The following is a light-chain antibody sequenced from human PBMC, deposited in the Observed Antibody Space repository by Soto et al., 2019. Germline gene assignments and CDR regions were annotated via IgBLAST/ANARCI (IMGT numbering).Light chain of an antibody. CDR3: SSYTTSNTGV. CDR2: EVS. V-gene: IGLV2-14*01. J-gene: IGLJ1*01. Sequence: QSVLTQPASVSGSPGQSITNSCSGTSSDVGGYKYVSWYQQHPGKAPKLMVYEVSKRPSGLSNRFSGSKSGNTASLTISGLQAEDEADYYCSSYTTSNTGVFGTGTKLTVL. CDR1: SSDVGGYKY.